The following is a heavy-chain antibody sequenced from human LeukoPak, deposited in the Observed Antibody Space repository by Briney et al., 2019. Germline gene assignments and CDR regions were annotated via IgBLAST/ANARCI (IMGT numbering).Heavy chain of an antibody. CDR2: ISGSGGST. CDR1: GFTFNTYW. J-gene: IGHJ4*02. CDR3: AKDEGAPIVVVTNFDY. Sequence: GGSLRLSCAASGFTFNTYWMTWVRQAPGKGLEWVSAISGSGGSTYYADSVKGRFTISRDNSKNTLYLQMNSLRAEDTAVYYCAKDEGAPIVVVTNFDYWGQGTLVTVSS. D-gene: IGHD3-22*01. V-gene: IGHV3-23*01.